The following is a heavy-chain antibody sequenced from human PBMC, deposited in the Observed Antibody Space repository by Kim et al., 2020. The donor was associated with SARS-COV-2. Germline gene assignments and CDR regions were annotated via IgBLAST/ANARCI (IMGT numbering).Heavy chain of an antibody. J-gene: IGHJ4*02. Sequence: GGSLRLSCAASGFTFSSYAMSWVRQAPGKGLEWVSAISGSGGSTYYADSVKGRFTISRDNSKNTLYLQMNSLRAEDTAVYYCAKEVGYXDYLLGGXXYWGQGTLXTXSS. D-gene: IGHD4-17*01. V-gene: IGHV3-23*01. CDR1: GFTFSSYA. CDR3: AKEVGYXDYLLGGXXY. CDR2: ISGSGGST.